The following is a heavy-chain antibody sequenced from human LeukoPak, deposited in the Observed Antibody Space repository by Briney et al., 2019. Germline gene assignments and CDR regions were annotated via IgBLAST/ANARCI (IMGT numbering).Heavy chain of an antibody. V-gene: IGHV3-20*01. CDR2: INWNGGST. CDR3: ARAPEQLEYYMDV. J-gene: IGHJ6*03. D-gene: IGHD6-6*01. CDR1: GFTFDDYG. Sequence: GGSLRLSCAASGFTFDDYGMSWVRQAPGKGLEWVSGINWNGGSTGYADSVKGRFTISRDNAKNSLYLQMNSLRAEDTALYHCARAPEQLEYYMDVWGKGTTVTVSS.